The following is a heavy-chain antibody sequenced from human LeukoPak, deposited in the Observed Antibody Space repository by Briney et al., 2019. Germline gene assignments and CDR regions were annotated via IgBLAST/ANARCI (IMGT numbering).Heavy chain of an antibody. D-gene: IGHD3-10*01. CDR1: GGSISSGGYS. Sequence: SQTLSLTCAVSGGSISSGGYSWSWLRQPPGKGLEWIGYIYHSGSTYYNPSLKSRATISVDRSKNQFSLKLSSVTAADTAVYYCARGGITMVRGVITHYGMDVWGQGTTVTVSS. J-gene: IGHJ6*02. V-gene: IGHV4-30-2*01. CDR2: IYHSGST. CDR3: ARGGITMVRGVITHYGMDV.